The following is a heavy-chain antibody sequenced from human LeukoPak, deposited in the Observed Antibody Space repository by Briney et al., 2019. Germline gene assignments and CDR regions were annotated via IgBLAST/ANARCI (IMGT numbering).Heavy chain of an antibody. J-gene: IGHJ5*02. D-gene: IGHD3-10*01. CDR3: ARRGLAMGRGVIPEEAWGWVDP. CDR2: IYYSGST. V-gene: IGHV4-59*08. CDR1: GGSISNYY. Sequence: SETLSLTCTVSGGSISNYYWSWIRQPPGKGLEWIGYIYYSGSTNYNPSLKSRVTISVDTSKNQFSLKLSSVTAADTAEYYCARRGLAMGRGVIPEEAWGWVDPWGQGTLVTGSS.